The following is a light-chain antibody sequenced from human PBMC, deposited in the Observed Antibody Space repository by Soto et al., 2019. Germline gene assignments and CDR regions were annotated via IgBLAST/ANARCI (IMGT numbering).Light chain of an antibody. CDR3: QQPNRYPLS. CDR2: AAS. V-gene: IGKV1-9*01. CDR1: QDISSY. J-gene: IGKJ4*01. Sequence: IQLTQSPSSLSASIGDRVTITCRASQDISSYLAWYRQKAGKAPELLIEAASPLQSGVPSRFSGSGSGTDFALTISLLQPEDSAPYYCQQPNRYPLSFGGGTKVDIK.